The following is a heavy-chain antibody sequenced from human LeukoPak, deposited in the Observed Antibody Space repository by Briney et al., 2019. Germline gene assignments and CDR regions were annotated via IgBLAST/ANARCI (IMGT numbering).Heavy chain of an antibody. V-gene: IGHV1-8*02. D-gene: IGHD6-19*01. J-gene: IGHJ4*02. CDR3: ARPLSSGSSGWYYFDY. Sequence: ASVKVSCKASGYTFTSYDINWVRQATGQGLEWMGWMTPNSGYTAYAQKVQGRVTVTTDTSTSTAYMEVRSLRSDDTAVYYCARPLSSGSSGWYYFDYWGQGTLVTVSS. CDR1: GYTFTSYD. CDR2: MTPNSGYT.